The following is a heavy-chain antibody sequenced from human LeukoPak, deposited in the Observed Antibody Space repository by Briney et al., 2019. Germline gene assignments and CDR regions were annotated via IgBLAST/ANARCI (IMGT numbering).Heavy chain of an antibody. J-gene: IGHJ5*02. D-gene: IGHD3-3*01. CDR3: ARPGTPQGDLDNWFDP. CDR1: GGSISSSSYY. Sequence: SETLSLTCTVCGGSISSSSYYWGWIRQPPGKGLEWIGSIYYSGSTYYNPSLKSRVTISVDTSKNQFSLKLSSVTAADTAVYYCARPGTPQGDLDNWFDPWGQGTLVTVSS. CDR2: IYYSGST. V-gene: IGHV4-39*01.